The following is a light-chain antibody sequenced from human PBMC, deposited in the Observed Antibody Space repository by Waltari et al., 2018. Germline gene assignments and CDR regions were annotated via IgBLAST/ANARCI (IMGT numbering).Light chain of an antibody. CDR3: QQRSNWPYT. J-gene: IGKJ2*01. CDR2: YAS. CDR1: QTVRTY. Sequence: EIVLTQSPAPLSLSPGGRATLSCRASQTVRTYLAWYQQKPGQAPRLLIFYASSRATGIPAKFSGSGSGTDFTLTVSNLEPEDFAIYYCQQRSNWPYTFGQGTRVEIK. V-gene: IGKV3-11*01.